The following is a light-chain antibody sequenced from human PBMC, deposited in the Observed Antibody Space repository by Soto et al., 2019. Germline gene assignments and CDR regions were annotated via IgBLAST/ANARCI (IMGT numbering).Light chain of an antibody. CDR1: QSVSSY. Sequence: EIVLTQSPATLSLPPGERATLSCRASQSVSSYLAWYQQKPGQAPRLLIYDASNRATGIPARFSGSGSGTDFTLTISSLEPEDFAVYYCQQRSNWPPYTFGQVTKLEIK. CDR2: DAS. V-gene: IGKV3-11*01. J-gene: IGKJ2*01. CDR3: QQRSNWPPYT.